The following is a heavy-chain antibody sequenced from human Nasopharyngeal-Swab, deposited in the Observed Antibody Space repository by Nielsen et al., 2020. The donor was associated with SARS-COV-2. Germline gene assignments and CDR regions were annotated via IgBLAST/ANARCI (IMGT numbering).Heavy chain of an antibody. D-gene: IGHD6-13*01. CDR3: ASPQYSSSYHEGV. CDR1: GGSFSGYY. CDR2: INHSGST. J-gene: IGHJ6*04. V-gene: IGHV4-34*01. Sequence: SETLSLTCAVYGGSFSGYYWSWIRQPPGKGLEWIGEINHSGSTNYNPSLKSRVTISVDTSKNQFSLKLSSVTAAYTAVYYCASPQYSSSYHEGVWGKGTTVTVSS.